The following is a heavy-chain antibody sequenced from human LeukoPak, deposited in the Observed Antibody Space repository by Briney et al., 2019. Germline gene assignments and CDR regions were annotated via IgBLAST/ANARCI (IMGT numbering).Heavy chain of an antibody. V-gene: IGHV4-39*07. Sequence: SETLSLTCTVSGGSISSYYWGWIRQPPGKGLEWIGSIYYSGSTYYNPSLKSRVTISVDTSKNQFSLKLSSVTAADTALYYCARLVSGYSTSTLYFQHWGQGILVTVSS. D-gene: IGHD6-13*01. CDR1: GGSISSYY. J-gene: IGHJ1*01. CDR3: ARLVSGYSTSTLYFQH. CDR2: IYYSGST.